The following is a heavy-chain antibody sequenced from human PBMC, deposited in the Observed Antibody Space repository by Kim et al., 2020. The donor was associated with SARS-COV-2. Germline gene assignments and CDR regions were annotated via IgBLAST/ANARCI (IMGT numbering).Heavy chain of an antibody. V-gene: IGHV3-23*01. CDR2: ISGSGGST. J-gene: IGHJ4*02. Sequence: GGSLRLSCAASGFTFSSYAMSWVRQAPGKGLEWVSAISGSGGSTYYADSVKGRFTISRDNSKNTLYLQMNSLRAEDTAVYYCAKDPPTPPLNYGSGSYQYWGQGTLVTVSS. D-gene: IGHD3-10*01. CDR3: AKDPPTPPLNYGSGSYQY. CDR1: GFTFSSYA.